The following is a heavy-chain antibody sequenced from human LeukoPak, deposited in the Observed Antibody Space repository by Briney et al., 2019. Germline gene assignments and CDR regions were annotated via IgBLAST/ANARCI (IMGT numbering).Heavy chain of an antibody. Sequence: GEALKISCKGSGGRFTTSWIGWGRQMPGKSLAWMGIIYPADSDTRYSPSFQGQATISADKSISTAYLQWSALKASDTAMYYCARLSGSFDYWGKGTLVTVSP. J-gene: IGHJ4*02. D-gene: IGHD1-26*01. CDR2: IYPADSDT. CDR3: ARLSGSFDY. V-gene: IGHV5-51*01. CDR1: GGRFTTSW.